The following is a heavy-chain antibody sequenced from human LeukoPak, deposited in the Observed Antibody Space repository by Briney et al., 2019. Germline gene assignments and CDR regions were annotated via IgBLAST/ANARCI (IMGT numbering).Heavy chain of an antibody. CDR3: AEFTMQTGDNRGHYPCYY. J-gene: IGHJ4*02. CDR1: GLTYSICA. Sequence: GGSLRLSCTASGLTYSICAMSGVRQAPGKGLEWVSGISGSGGSTYYADSVKGRFTISRDNSKNTLYLQMNSLRAEDTAVYYCAEFTMQTGDNRGHYPCYYWGQGTLVTVSS. D-gene: IGHD3-22*01. V-gene: IGHV3-23*01. CDR2: ISGSGGST.